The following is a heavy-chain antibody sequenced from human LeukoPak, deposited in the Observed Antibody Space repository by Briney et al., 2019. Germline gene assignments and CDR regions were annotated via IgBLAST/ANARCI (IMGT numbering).Heavy chain of an antibody. Sequence: PGGSLRLSCAASGFTFSSYAMSWVRQAPGKGGEGVSAISGSGGSTYYADSVKGRFTIYRDNSKNTLYLQMNSLRTEEPAVYYCSKDRRAVAAPPDAFDIWGQGTMVTVSS. V-gene: IGHV3-23*01. D-gene: IGHD6-19*01. J-gene: IGHJ3*02. CDR3: SKDRRAVAAPPDAFDI. CDR2: ISGSGGST. CDR1: GFTFSSYA.